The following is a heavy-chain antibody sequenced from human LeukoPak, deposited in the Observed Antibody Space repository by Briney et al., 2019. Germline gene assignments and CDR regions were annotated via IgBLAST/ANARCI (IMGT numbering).Heavy chain of an antibody. CDR2: ISGSGDST. CDR3: AKDRLLNCRGDCYIFDY. Sequence: PGGSLRLSCVASGFTLGSYVMNWVRQTPGKGLEWVPSISGSGDSTFYADSVKGRFSISRDNSKNTLYLQVNGLRTEDTAVYYCAKDRLLNCRGDCYIFDYWGQGTVVTVSS. J-gene: IGHJ4*02. CDR1: GFTLGSYV. D-gene: IGHD2-21*02. V-gene: IGHV3-23*01.